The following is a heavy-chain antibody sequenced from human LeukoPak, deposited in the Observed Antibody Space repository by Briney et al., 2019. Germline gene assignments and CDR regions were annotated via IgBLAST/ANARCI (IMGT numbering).Heavy chain of an antibody. J-gene: IGHJ3*02. CDR2: INPNSGGT. CDR1: GGTFSSYA. V-gene: IGHV1-2*06. Sequence: GASVKVSCKASGGTFSSYAISWVRQAPGQGLEWMGRINPNSGGTNYAQKFQGRVTMTRDTSISTAYMELSRLRSDDTAVYYCARTWGNWNGFAFDIWGQGTMVTVSS. CDR3: ARTWGNWNGFAFDI. D-gene: IGHD1-1*01.